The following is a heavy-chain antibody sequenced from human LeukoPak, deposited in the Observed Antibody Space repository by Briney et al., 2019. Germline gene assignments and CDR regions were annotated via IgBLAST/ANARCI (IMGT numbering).Heavy chain of an antibody. Sequence: GGSLRHSCAAFGFTFINYGMHWVRQAPDKGLEWVAVIASGGNMENYADSVRGRFTISRDNSKSTLYLQMNSLRPEDTALYYCARTTSAWSPMAFDIWGQGTMVTVSS. V-gene: IGHV3-30*03. CDR2: IASGGNME. CDR3: ARTTSAWSPMAFDI. D-gene: IGHD1-1*01. J-gene: IGHJ3*02. CDR1: GFTFINYG.